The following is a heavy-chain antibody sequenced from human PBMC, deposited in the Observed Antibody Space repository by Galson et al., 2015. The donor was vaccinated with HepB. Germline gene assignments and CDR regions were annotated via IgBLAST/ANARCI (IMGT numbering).Heavy chain of an antibody. CDR2: ISSSSSYI. CDR3: ARGSSTSCYNWFDP. CDR1: GGTFSSYS. V-gene: IGHV3-21*01. Sequence: SCKASGGTFSSYSMNWVRQAPGKGLEWVSSISSSSSYIYYADSVKGRFTISRDNAKNSLYLQMNSLRAEDTAVYYCARGSSTSCYNWFDPWGQGTLVTVSS. J-gene: IGHJ5*02. D-gene: IGHD2-2*01.